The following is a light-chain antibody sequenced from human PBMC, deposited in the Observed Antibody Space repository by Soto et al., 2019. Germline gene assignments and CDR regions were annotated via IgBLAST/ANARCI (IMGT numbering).Light chain of an antibody. CDR3: QQYNTYPVT. V-gene: IGKV1-5*03. J-gene: IGKJ2*01. CDR1: QSLSGW. Sequence: DIQMTQSPSTLSASVGDRVTITCRASQSLSGWLAWYQQKPGKAPKLLIYKASSLESGVPSRFSGSGSGTEFTLTISSLQPDDFATYFCQQYNTYPVTFGQGTKLEIK. CDR2: KAS.